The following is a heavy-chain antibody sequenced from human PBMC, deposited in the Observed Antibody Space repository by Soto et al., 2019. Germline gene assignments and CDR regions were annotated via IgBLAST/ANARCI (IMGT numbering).Heavy chain of an antibody. J-gene: IGHJ5*01. CDR1: NVSFSGSY. V-gene: IGHV4-4*08. Sequence: SETLSLTCRVSNVSFSGSYWAWVRQPPGKGLEWVGWVYSSGTTKYNPSLKSRVTISMDTSKNEVFLKLTSVTTSDTAVYFCAKDRGGRGPFDPWGQGTLVTVSS. CDR2: VYSSGTT. CDR3: AKDRGGRGPFDP. D-gene: IGHD1-26*01.